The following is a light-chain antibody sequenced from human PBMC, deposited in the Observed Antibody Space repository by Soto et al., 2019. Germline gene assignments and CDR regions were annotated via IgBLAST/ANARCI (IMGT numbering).Light chain of an antibody. CDR2: KAS. CDR3: QHYNSYSEA. Sequence: IPETQASCTMSGSLRDGVTITCGASQTISSWLAWYQQKPGKAPKLLIYKASTLKSGVPSRFSGSGSGTEFTLTISSLQPDDFATYYCQHYNSYSEAFGQGPKVDI. V-gene: IGKV1-5*03. J-gene: IGKJ1*01. CDR1: QTISSW.